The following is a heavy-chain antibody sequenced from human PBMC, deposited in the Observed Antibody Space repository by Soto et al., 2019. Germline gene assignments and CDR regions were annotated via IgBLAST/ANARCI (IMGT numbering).Heavy chain of an antibody. CDR1: GFTFSSYG. CDR2: IGYDGSNK. Sequence: QVQLVESGGGVVQPGRSLRLSCAASGFTFSSYGMHWVRQAPGKGLEWVAVIGYDGSNKYYSDSGRGRFTISRDNSRNPMYLQRNSLRAEDTAVYYCARDKLLGSTVGYYFDYWGQGTLVTVSS. CDR3: ARDKLLGSTVGYYFDY. D-gene: IGHD2-15*01. V-gene: IGHV3-33*01. J-gene: IGHJ4*02.